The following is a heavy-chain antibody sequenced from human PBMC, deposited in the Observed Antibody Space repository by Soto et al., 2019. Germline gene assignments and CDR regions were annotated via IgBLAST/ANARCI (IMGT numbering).Heavy chain of an antibody. CDR2: IYSGGST. CDR1: GFTVSSNC. CDR3: AGTVDTAMVTYYYYYYMDV. D-gene: IGHD5-18*01. Sequence: GGSLRLSCAASGFTVSSNCMSWVRQAPGKGLEWGSVIYSGGSTYYADSVKGRFTISRDNSKNTLYLQMNSLRAEDTAVYYCAGTVDTAMVTYYYYYYMDVWGKGTTVTVSS. V-gene: IGHV3-66*01. J-gene: IGHJ6*03.